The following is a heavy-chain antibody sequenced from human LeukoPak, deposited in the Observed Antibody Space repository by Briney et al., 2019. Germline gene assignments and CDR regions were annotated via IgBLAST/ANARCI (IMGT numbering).Heavy chain of an antibody. J-gene: IGHJ3*02. CDR1: GGSISSGGYY. D-gene: IGHD3-10*01. CDR2: IYHSGST. CDR3: ASGAAGGFSDAFDI. Sequence: QTLXLTCTVSGGSISSGGYYWSWIRQPPGKGLEWIGYIYHSGSTYYNPSLKSRVTISVDRSKNQFSLKLSSVTAADTAVYYCASGAAGGFSDAFDIWGQGTMVTVSS. V-gene: IGHV4-30-2*01.